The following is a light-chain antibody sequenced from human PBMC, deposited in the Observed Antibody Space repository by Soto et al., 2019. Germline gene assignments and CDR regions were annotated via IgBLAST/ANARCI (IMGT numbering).Light chain of an antibody. J-gene: IGKJ1*01. Sequence: DIPLTQSPSTLSASVGDGVTMTCRASQNISTSLAWYQHKPGKAPTLLMFDVSNLESGVPSRFSGSGSGTEFTLTISSLHSDDFATYYCQQYDYSRTFGQGTKVDIK. CDR3: QQYDYSRT. CDR2: DVS. V-gene: IGKV1-5*01. CDR1: QNISTS.